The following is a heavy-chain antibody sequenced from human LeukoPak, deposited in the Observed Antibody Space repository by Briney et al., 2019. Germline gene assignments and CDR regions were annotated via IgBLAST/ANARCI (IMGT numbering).Heavy chain of an antibody. Sequence: GGSLRLSCAASGFTFSSYWMHWVRQAPGKGLVWASRIKSDGSTRYADSVKGRFTISRDNAKNTVSLQMNSLRAEDTGVYYCARAPSEIGGYYPEYFQHWGQGTLVTVSP. D-gene: IGHD3-22*01. V-gene: IGHV3-74*01. CDR1: GFTFSSYW. J-gene: IGHJ1*01. CDR3: ARAPSEIGGYYPEYFQH. CDR2: IKSDGST.